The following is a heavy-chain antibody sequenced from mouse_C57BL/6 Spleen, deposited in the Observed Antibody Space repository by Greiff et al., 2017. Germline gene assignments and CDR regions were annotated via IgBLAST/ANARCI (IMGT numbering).Heavy chain of an antibody. Sequence: EVKLMESGPGLVKPSQSLSLTCSVTGYSITSGYYWNWIRQFPGNKPEWMGYISYDGSTYYNPSLKNRISITRDTSKNQFFLKLNSVTTEDTATYYCAREDRDYDSLFAYWGQGTLVTVSA. J-gene: IGHJ3*01. CDR1: GYSITSGYY. D-gene: IGHD2-4*01. CDR2: ISYDGST. CDR3: AREDRDYDSLFAY. V-gene: IGHV3-6*01.